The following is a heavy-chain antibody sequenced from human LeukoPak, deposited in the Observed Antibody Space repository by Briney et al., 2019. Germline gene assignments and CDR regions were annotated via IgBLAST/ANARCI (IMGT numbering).Heavy chain of an antibody. D-gene: IGHD1-7*01. CDR3: ARRWNYGRNYYIDV. CDR2: INDSGRI. V-gene: IGHV4-34*01. J-gene: IGHJ6*03. CDR1: GGSFSNYY. Sequence: SETLSLTCAVYGGSFSNYYWSWIRQPPGKGLEWIGEINDSGRINYNPSLMSRVTVSVDTSKNQFSLRLTSVTATDTAVYYCARRWNYGRNYYIDVWGNGAAVSVSS.